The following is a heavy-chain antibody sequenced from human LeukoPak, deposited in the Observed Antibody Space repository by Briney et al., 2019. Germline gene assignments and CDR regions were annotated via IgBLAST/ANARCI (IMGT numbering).Heavy chain of an antibody. CDR1: GYTFTGSY. V-gene: IGHV1-2*02. CDR2: INPNSGGT. CDR3: ARDSGYSYGYAGDFVFDY. D-gene: IGHD5-18*01. J-gene: IGHJ4*02. Sequence: ASVKVSCKASGYTFTGSYMHWVRQAPGQGLEWMGWINPNSGGTNYAQKFQGRVTMTRDTSISTAYMELSRLRSDDTAVYYCARDSGYSYGYAGDFVFDYWGQGTLVTVSS.